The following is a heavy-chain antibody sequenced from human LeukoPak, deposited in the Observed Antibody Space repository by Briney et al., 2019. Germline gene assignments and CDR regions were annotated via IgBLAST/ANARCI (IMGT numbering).Heavy chain of an antibody. V-gene: IGHV3-21*01. Sequence: PGGSLRLSCAASGFTLSSYSMNWVRQAPGKGLEWVSSISSSSSYIYHADSVKGRFTISRDNAKNSLYLQMNSLRAEDTAVYYCARDLSGSYPDFDYWGQGTLVTVSP. CDR3: ARDLSGSYPDFDY. D-gene: IGHD3-10*01. CDR1: GFTLSSYS. J-gene: IGHJ4*02. CDR2: ISSSSSYI.